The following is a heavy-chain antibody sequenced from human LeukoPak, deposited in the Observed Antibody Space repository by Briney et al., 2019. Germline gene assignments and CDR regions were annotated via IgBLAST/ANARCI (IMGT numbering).Heavy chain of an antibody. Sequence: QAPXXXXEWXSGTSDRGDYTYYADSVKGRFTISRDNSKNTLYLQMNSLRAEDTALYFCAKKAQYNGNYPLDYWGQGTLVTVSS. D-gene: IGHD1-26*01. J-gene: IGHJ4*02. CDR2: TSDRGDYT. V-gene: IGHV3-23*01. CDR3: AKKAQYNGNYPLDY.